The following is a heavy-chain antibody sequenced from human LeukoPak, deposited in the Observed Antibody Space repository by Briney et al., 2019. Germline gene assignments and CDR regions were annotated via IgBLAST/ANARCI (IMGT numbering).Heavy chain of an antibody. CDR3: AKRLLSSTSYNWFDP. Sequence: GRSLRLSCAASGFTFSSYAMHWVRQAPGKGLEWVAVISYDGSNKYYADSVKGRFTISRDNSKNTLYLQMNSLRAEDTAVYYCAKRLLSSTSYNWFDPWGQGTLVTVSS. D-gene: IGHD2-2*01. CDR1: GFTFSSYA. CDR2: ISYDGSNK. V-gene: IGHV3-30-3*02. J-gene: IGHJ5*02.